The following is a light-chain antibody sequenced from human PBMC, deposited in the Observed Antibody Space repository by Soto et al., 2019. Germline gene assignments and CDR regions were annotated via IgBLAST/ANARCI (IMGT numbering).Light chain of an antibody. Sequence: DIQVTQPPSTLSRSVGDKVTITCRASQSIDNKLAWYQRKPGKAPKLLIYDASTLESGVPSTFDGSGFGTEFTLTISSLQPDDFATYYCQEYSDSSWTFGQGTKVDIK. V-gene: IGKV1-5*01. J-gene: IGKJ1*01. CDR1: QSIDNK. CDR3: QEYSDSSWT. CDR2: DAS.